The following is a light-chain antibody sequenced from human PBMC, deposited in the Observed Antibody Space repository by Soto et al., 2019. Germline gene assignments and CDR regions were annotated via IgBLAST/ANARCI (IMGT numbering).Light chain of an antibody. Sequence: EIVLTQSPATLSLSPGERATLSCRASQSVSSYLAWYQQKPGQALRLLIYDASNRATGIPARFSGSGSGTDFTLTISSLEPEDFAVYYCQQRSNWPPAITFGQGTRLEMK. CDR1: QSVSSY. CDR3: QQRSNWPPAIT. J-gene: IGKJ5*01. V-gene: IGKV3-11*01. CDR2: DAS.